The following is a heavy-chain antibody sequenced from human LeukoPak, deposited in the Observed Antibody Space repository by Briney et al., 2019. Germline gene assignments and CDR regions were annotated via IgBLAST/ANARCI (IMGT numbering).Heavy chain of an antibody. V-gene: IGHV3-74*01. CDR2: INSDGSST. D-gene: IGHD3-16*01. J-gene: IGHJ4*02. Sequence: PGGSLRLSCAASGFTFSSYWMHWVRQAPGKGLVWVSRINSDGSSTSYADSVKGRFTISRGNAKNTLYLQMNSLRAEDTAVYYCARGADAAPFPFDYWGQGTLVTVSS. CDR3: ARGADAAPFPFDY. CDR1: GFTFSSYW.